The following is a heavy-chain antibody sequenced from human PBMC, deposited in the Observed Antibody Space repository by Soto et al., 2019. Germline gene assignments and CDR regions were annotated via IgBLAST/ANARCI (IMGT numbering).Heavy chain of an antibody. CDR3: ARSPREEDYYYGMDV. CDR2: INHSGST. V-gene: IGHV4-34*01. Sequence: SETLSLTCAVYGGSFSGYYWSWIRQPPGKGLEWIGEINHSGSTNYNPSLKSRVTISVDTSKNQFSLKLSSVTAADTAVYYCARSPREEDYYYGMDVWGQGTTVTVSS. D-gene: IGHD1-26*01. J-gene: IGHJ6*02. CDR1: GGSFSGYY.